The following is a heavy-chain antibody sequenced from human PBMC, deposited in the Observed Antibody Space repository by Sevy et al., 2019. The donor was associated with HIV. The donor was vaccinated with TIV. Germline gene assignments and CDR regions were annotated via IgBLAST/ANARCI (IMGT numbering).Heavy chain of an antibody. CDR3: ARRPDFGRVIPTGVMDV. Sequence: GGSLRLSCGASGFTFSTYAMSWVRQTPGKGLQWVSVISDSGGSTYYADSVKGRLTISRDNSKNTMYLQMNSLRAEDTAVYYCARRPDFGRVIPTGVMDVWGQGSAVTVSS. D-gene: IGHD3-3*01. J-gene: IGHJ6*02. CDR1: GFTFSTYA. V-gene: IGHV3-23*01. CDR2: ISDSGGST.